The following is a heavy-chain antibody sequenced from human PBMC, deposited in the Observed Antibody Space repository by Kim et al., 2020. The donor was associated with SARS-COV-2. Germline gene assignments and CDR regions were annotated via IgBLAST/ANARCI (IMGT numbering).Heavy chain of an antibody. V-gene: IGHV3-21*01. Sequence: GGSLRLSCAASGFTFSSYSMNWVRQAPGKGLEWVSSISSSSSYIYYADSVKGRFTISRDNAKNSLYLQMNSLRAEDTAVYYCARAFGVGATEYCNYWGQGTLVTVSS. CDR3: ARAFGVGATEYCNY. CDR2: ISSSSSYI. CDR1: GFTFSSYS. D-gene: IGHD1-26*01. J-gene: IGHJ4*02.